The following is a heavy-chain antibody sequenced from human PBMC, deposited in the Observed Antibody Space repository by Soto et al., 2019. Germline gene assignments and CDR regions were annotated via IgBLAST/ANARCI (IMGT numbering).Heavy chain of an antibody. D-gene: IGHD3-10*02. V-gene: IGHV4-30-2*01. Sequence: QLQLQESGSGLVKPSQTLVLTCTVSGDSISRDGYSWSWIRQPPGKGLEWIGFIYHSGATYYNPSLKSRVTTSVDKSKNQFSLRLASVTAADTALYYCARDMSYYFDSWGQGTLVTVSS. CDR3: ARDMSYYFDS. CDR1: GDSISRDGYS. CDR2: IYHSGAT. J-gene: IGHJ4*02.